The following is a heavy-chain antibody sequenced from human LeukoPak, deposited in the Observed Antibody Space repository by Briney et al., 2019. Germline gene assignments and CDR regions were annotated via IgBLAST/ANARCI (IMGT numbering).Heavy chain of an antibody. V-gene: IGHV1-8*03. D-gene: IGHD2-8*01. J-gene: IGHJ3*02. CDR3: ARDGLYCTNGVCSSDI. CDR2: MNPNSGNT. Sequence: GASVKVSCKASGYTFTSYDINWVRQATGQGLEWMGWMNPNSGNTGYAQKFQGRVTITRNTSISTVYMELTSLRSEDTAVYYCARDGLYCTNGVCSSDIWGQGTLVTVSS. CDR1: GYTFTSYD.